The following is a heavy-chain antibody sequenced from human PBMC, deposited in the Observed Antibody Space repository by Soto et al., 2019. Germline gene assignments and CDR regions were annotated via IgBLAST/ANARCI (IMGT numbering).Heavy chain of an antibody. V-gene: IGHV5-10-1*01. Sequence: PGESLKISCKGSGYIFTSYWISWCLQMPGKVLEWMGRIDPSDSYTNYSPSFQGHVTISADKSISTAYLQWSSLKASDTAMYYCARHEYYYDSSGELGYFQHWGQGTLVTVSS. CDR1: GYIFTSYW. CDR3: ARHEYYYDSSGELGYFQH. J-gene: IGHJ1*01. CDR2: IDPSDSYT. D-gene: IGHD3-22*01.